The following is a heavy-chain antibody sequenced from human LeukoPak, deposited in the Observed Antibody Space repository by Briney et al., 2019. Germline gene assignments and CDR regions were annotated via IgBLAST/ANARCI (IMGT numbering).Heavy chain of an antibody. CDR1: GFTFSNYE. D-gene: IGHD3-10*01. CDR2: ISSSGSTI. Sequence: PGGSLRLSCVASGFTFSNYEMNWVRQAPGKGLECASYISSSGSTIYYADSVKGRFTISRDNAKNSLYLQMNSLRADDTAVYYCARVNAMVRRGVDVWGQGTTVTVSS. J-gene: IGHJ6*02. V-gene: IGHV3-48*03. CDR3: ARVNAMVRRGVDV.